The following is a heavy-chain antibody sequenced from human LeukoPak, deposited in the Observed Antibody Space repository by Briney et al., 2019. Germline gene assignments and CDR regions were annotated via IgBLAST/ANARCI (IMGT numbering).Heavy chain of an antibody. CDR2: IYYSGST. V-gene: IGHV4-31*03. J-gene: IGHJ4*02. Sequence: SETLSLTCTVSGGSVSSGGYYWSWIRQHPGKGLEWIGYIYYSGSTYYNPSLKSRVTISVDTSKNQFSLELSSVTAADTAVYYCARCAPYYYDSSGYYYFDYWGQGTLVTVSS. CDR1: GGSVSSGGYY. D-gene: IGHD3-22*01. CDR3: ARCAPYYYDSSGYYYFDY.